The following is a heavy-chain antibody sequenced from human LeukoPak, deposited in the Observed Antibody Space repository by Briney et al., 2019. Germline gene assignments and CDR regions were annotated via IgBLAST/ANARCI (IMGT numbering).Heavy chain of an antibody. CDR2: INAGHGNT. J-gene: IGHJ6*03. D-gene: IGHD1-26*01. CDR3: ARNPVGATTHYYYYYYMDV. Sequence: ASVKVSCKASGYTFTRNAIHWVRQAPGQRLEWMGWINAGHGNTKYSQEFQGRVTITRDTSASTTYMELSSLRAEDTAVYYCARNPVGATTHYYYYYYMDVWGKGTTVTVSS. V-gene: IGHV1-3*03. CDR1: GYTFTRNA.